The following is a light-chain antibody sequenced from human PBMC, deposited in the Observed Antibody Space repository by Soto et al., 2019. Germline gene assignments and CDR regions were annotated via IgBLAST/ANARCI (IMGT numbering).Light chain of an antibody. Sequence: ALTQPASVSGSPGQSITISCTGTSSDVGSYNLVSWYQQHPGKAPKLMIYEVSKRPSGVSNRFSGSKSGNTASLTISGRQAEDEADYYSCSDAGSRVFGGGTKLTVL. CDR2: EVS. CDR3: CSDAGSRV. J-gene: IGLJ3*02. CDR1: SSDVGSYNL. V-gene: IGLV2-23*02.